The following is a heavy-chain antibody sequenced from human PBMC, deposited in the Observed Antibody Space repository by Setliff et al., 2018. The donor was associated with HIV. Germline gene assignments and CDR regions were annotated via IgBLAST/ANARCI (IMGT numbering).Heavy chain of an antibody. Sequence: ASVKVSCKASGYTFSNYGITWVRQAPGQGLEWMGWINPSSGGTNYAPKFQGRVTMTRDKSISTAYMELSRLRSDDTAVYYCATWGGSPDGYFYYYMDVWGKGTTVTVSS. CDR1: GYTFSNYG. D-gene: IGHD1-26*01. CDR3: ATWGGSPDGYFYYYMDV. J-gene: IGHJ6*03. CDR2: INPSSGGT. V-gene: IGHV1-2*02.